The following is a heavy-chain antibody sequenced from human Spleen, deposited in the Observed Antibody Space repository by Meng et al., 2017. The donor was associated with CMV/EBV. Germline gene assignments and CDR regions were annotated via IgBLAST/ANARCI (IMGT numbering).Heavy chain of an antibody. CDR3: ARSKQDL. CDR1: GFSFSDYY. J-gene: IGHJ2*01. CDR2: IKQDGSEK. Sequence: GESLKISCAASGFSFSDYYMSWIRQAPGKGLEWVANIKQDGSEKYYVDSVKGRFTISRDNAKNSLYLQMNSLRAEDTAVYYCARSKQDLWGRGTLVTVSS. V-gene: IGHV3-7*01.